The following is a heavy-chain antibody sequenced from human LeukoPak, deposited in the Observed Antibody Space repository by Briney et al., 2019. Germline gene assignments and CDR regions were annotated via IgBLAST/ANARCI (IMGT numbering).Heavy chain of an antibody. D-gene: IGHD6-19*01. CDR2: ISGDGGST. CDR1: GFTFDDYA. J-gene: IGHJ4*02. CDR3: AKDRPGGQWLVFDY. Sequence: PGGSLRLSCAASGFTFDDYAMHWVRQAPGKGLEWVSLISGDGGSTCYADSVKGRFTISRDNSKNSLYLQMNSLRTEDTTLYYCAKDRPGGQWLVFDYWGQGTLVTVSS. V-gene: IGHV3-43*02.